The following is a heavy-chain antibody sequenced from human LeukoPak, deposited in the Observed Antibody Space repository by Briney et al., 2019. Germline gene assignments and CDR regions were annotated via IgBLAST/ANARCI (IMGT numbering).Heavy chain of an antibody. V-gene: IGHV3-23*01. D-gene: IGHD3-22*01. CDR1: GFTFSTYA. J-gene: IGHJ4*02. CDR3: AKDLREYYYDSSGYRAFDY. Sequence: PGGSLRLSCAASGFTFSTYAMSWVRQAPGKGLEWVSGISGSGGTTYYADSVKGRFTIFRDNSNNMLYLQMNSLRAEDTAVYYCAKDLREYYYDSSGYRAFDYWGQGTLVTVSS. CDR2: ISGSGGTT.